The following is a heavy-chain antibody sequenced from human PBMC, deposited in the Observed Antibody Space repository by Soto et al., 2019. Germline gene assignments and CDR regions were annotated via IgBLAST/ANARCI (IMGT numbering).Heavy chain of an antibody. Sequence: PGGSLRLSCAASGFTFSSYEMNWVRQAPGKGLEWVSYISSSGSTIYYADSVKGRFTISRDNAKNSLYLQMNSLRAEDTAVYYXARYCSSTSCAGHDAFDIWGQGTMVTVSS. V-gene: IGHV3-48*03. D-gene: IGHD2-2*01. CDR2: ISSSGSTI. CDR3: ARYCSSTSCAGHDAFDI. CDR1: GFTFSSYE. J-gene: IGHJ3*02.